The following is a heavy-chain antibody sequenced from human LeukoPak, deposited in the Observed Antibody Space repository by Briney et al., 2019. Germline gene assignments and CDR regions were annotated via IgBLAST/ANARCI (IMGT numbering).Heavy chain of an antibody. V-gene: IGHV3-21*01. CDR2: ISSSSSYI. CDR3: VKEIYSYDKYYYFCAMDV. Sequence: GGSLRLSCAASGFTFSSYSMNWVREALGKGLEWVSSISSSSSYIYYADSVKGRFTISRDNSKNTLYLQMSSLRAEDTAIYYCVKEIYSYDKYYYFCAMDVWGQGTTVTVSS. D-gene: IGHD5-18*01. CDR1: GFTFSSYS. J-gene: IGHJ6*02.